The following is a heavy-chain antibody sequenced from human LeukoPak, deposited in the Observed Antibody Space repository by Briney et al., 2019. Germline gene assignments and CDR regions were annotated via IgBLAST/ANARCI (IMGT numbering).Heavy chain of an antibody. V-gene: IGHV4-39*07. CDR2: IYYSGST. CDR1: GGSISSSSYY. D-gene: IGHD3-22*01. Sequence: SETLSLTCTVSGGSISSSSYYWGWIRRPPGKGLEWIGSIYYSGSTYYNPSLKGRVTISVDTSKNQFSLNLNSVTAADTAVYFCARDEGSAYPFDYWGQGALVTVSS. J-gene: IGHJ4*02. CDR3: ARDEGSAYPFDY.